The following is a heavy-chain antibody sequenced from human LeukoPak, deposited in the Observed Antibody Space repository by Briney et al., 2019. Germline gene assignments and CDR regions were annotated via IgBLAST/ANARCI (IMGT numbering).Heavy chain of an antibody. CDR3: AKTSQGHPPYYCSMDV. CDR2: IGGSGTST. J-gene: IGHJ6*02. Sequence: GASLRPSCAASGFTFSSYAMIWVRQAPGKGLEWVSAIGGSGTSTFYADSVKGRFTISRDNSKNTLYLQMNSLRAEDTAVYYCAKTSQGHPPYYCSMDVWGQGTTVTVSS. V-gene: IGHV3-23*01. CDR1: GFTFSSYA.